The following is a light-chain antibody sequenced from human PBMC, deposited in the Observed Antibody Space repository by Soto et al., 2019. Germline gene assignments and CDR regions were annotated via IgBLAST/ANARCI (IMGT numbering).Light chain of an antibody. CDR1: RDIRNY. Sequence: DIQMTQSPSSLSASVGDRVTITCRASRDIRNYLAWYQQQPGKVPKLLIYAASTLQSGVPSRFSGSGSGTDFTLTISSLQPEDVATCYCQKYNSAPPLTFGGGTKVEIK. CDR3: QKYNSAPPLT. CDR2: AAS. V-gene: IGKV1-27*01. J-gene: IGKJ4*01.